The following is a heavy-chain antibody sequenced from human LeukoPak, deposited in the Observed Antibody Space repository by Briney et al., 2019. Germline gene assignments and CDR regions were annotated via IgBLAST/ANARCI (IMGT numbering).Heavy chain of an antibody. CDR3: ARDLYRYCSGGSCRQFDY. J-gene: IGHJ4*02. D-gene: IGHD2-15*01. CDR1: GYSISSGYY. V-gene: IGHV4-38-2*02. CDR2: IYHSGLI. Sequence: SETLSLTCTVSGYSISSGYYWGWIRQPPGKGLEWIANIYHSGLIYYNPSLKSRVTISIDTSKNQFSLKLSSVTAADTAVYYCARDLYRYCSGGSCRQFDYWGQGTLVTVSS.